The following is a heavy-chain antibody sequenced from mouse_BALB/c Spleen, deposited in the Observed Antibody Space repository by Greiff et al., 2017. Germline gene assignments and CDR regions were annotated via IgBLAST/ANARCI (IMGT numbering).Heavy chain of an antibody. V-gene: IGHV5-12-2*01. J-gene: IGHJ4*01. CDR3: ARQDTVDAMDD. CDR2: ISNGGGST. D-gene: IGHD1-1*01. CDR1: GFTFSSYT. Sequence: EVKLVESGGGLVQPGGSLKLSCAASGFTFSSYTMSWVRQTPEKRLEWVAYISNGGGSTYYTDTVKGRFTISRDNAKNTLYLQMSSLKNEDTAMYYCARQDTVDAMDDWGQGTSGTVSA.